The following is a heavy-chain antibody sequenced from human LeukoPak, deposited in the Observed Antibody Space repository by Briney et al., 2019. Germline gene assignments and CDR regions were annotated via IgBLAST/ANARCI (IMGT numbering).Heavy chain of an antibody. Sequence: GGSLRLSCAASGFTFSSYAMHWVRQAPGKGLEYVSAISSNGGSTYYANSVKGRFTISRENSRNTLYLQVGSLRAEDMAVYYCARDTDYGSGSYSFDYWGQGTLVTVSS. CDR1: GFTFSSYA. D-gene: IGHD3-10*01. CDR2: ISSNGGST. CDR3: ARDTDYGSGSYSFDY. J-gene: IGHJ4*02. V-gene: IGHV3-64*01.